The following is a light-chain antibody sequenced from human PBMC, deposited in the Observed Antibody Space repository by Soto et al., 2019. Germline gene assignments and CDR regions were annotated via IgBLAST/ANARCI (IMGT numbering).Light chain of an antibody. Sequence: QSVLTQPPSVSGAPGQRVTISRTGSSSNIGAGYDVHWYQRLPGTAPKLLIYGNSNRPSGVPDRFSGSKSGTSASLAITGLQAEDEADYYCQSYDSSLSGVVFGGGTKVTVL. CDR1: SSNIGAGYD. CDR3: QSYDSSLSGVV. CDR2: GNS. V-gene: IGLV1-40*01. J-gene: IGLJ2*01.